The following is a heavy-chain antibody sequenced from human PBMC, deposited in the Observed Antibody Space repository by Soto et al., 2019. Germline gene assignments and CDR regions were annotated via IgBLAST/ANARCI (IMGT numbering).Heavy chain of an antibody. CDR3: ATDHRPLWYFDY. CDR1: GYTFIGYY. J-gene: IGHJ4*02. CDR2: INPNSGEV. D-gene: IGHD6-6*01. Sequence: ASVKVSCKASGYTFIGYYIHWVRQAPGQGLEWMGRINPNSGEVTYGETFQGRVTMTRDTSNNTAYMELSRLRSDDTAVYYCATDHRPLWYFDYWGQGTLVTVSS. V-gene: IGHV1-2*06.